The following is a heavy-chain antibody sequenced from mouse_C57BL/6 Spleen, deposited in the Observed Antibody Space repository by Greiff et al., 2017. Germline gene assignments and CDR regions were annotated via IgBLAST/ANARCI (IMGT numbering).Heavy chain of an antibody. CDR3: TRDSKGSLNY. CDR2: IDPETGGT. V-gene: IGHV1-15*01. D-gene: IGHD1-1*02. Sequence: VQLQQSGAELVRPGASVTLSCKASGYTFTDYEMHWVKQTPVHGLEWIGAIDPETGGTAYNQKFKGKAILTADKSSSTAYMELRSLTSEDSAVYYCTRDSKGSLNYWGQGTTPTVSS. CDR1: GYTFTDYE. J-gene: IGHJ2*01.